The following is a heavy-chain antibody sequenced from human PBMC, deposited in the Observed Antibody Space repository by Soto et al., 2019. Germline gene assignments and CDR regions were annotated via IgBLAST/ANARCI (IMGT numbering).Heavy chain of an antibody. D-gene: IGHD2-15*01. CDR3: ARGLLRVGNWFDP. Sequence: LSLTCAVSGGSISSGGYSWSWIRQPPGKGLEWIGYIYHSGSTYYNPSLKSRVTISVDRSKNQFSLKLSSVTTADTAVYYCARGLLRVGNWFDPWGQGTLVTVSS. CDR2: IYHSGST. J-gene: IGHJ5*02. V-gene: IGHV4-30-2*01. CDR1: GGSISSGGYS.